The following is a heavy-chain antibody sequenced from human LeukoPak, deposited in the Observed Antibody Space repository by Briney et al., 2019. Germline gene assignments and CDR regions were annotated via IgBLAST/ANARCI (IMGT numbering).Heavy chain of an antibody. Sequence: GGSLRLSCAASGFSFSSDWMXXVRQVPGEGLVXVSXXXXXXSSTAYADSVKGRFTISRDNAKNTLYLQMNSLRVEDTAVYYCAREWYGYCSGGRCYGAFDIWGQGTKVTVSS. CDR3: AREWYGYCSGGRCYGAFDI. V-gene: IGHV3-74*01. D-gene: IGHD2-15*01. CDR1: GFSFSSDW. J-gene: IGHJ3*02. CDR2: XXXXXSST.